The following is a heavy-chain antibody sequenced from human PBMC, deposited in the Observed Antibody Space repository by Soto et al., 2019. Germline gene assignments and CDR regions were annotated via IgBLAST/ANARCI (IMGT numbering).Heavy chain of an antibody. D-gene: IGHD3-10*01. CDR2: SKNKANIYAT. CDR3: VRSGGAADAFHF. V-gene: IGHV3-72*01. J-gene: IGHJ3*01. Sequence: EVQLAESGGGLVQPGGSLRLSCTVSGFTFSDHYMDWVRQAPGKGLEWVGRSKNKANIYATEYAASVKGRFTISRDDSKNSLYLQMNSLKTDDTAVYYCVRSGGAADAFHFWGQGTAVTVSS. CDR1: GFTFSDHY.